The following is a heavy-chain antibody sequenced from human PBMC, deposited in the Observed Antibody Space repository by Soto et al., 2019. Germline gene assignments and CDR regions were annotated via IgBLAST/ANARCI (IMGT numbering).Heavy chain of an antibody. J-gene: IGHJ6*02. CDR3: ARVSGSYYYGMDV. Sequence: QVQLQESGPGLVKPSGTLSLTCAVSGGSISSSNWWSWVRQPPGKGLEWIGGSYHSGSTKYNPSLKSRVTISVDKSKNQFSLKLSSVTAADTAVYYCARVSGSYYYGMDVWGQGTTVTVSS. V-gene: IGHV4-4*02. CDR2: SYHSGST. CDR1: GGSISSSNW.